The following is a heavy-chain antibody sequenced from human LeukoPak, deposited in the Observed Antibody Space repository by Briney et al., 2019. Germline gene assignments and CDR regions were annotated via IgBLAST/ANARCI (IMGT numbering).Heavy chain of an antibody. CDR2: IYHSGST. CDR3: ARDVYGDYLYYFDY. V-gene: IGHV4-38-2*02. J-gene: IGHJ4*02. CDR1: GYSISNGYY. D-gene: IGHD4-17*01. Sequence: SETLSLTCTVSGYSISNGYYWGWIRQPPGKGLEWIGSIYHSGSTYYNPSLKSRVTISVDTSKNQFSLKLSSVTAADTAVYYCARDVYGDYLYYFDYWGQGTLVTVSS.